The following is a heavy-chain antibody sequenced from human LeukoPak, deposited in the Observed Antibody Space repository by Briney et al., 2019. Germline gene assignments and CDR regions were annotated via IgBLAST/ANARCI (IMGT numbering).Heavy chain of an antibody. J-gene: IGHJ4*02. CDR1: GFTFSSYA. V-gene: IGHV3-23*01. CDR2: TVGSGPDT. Sequence: GGSLRLSCAASGFTFSSYAMSWVRQTPGKGLEWVSATVGSGPDTYHADSVKGRFTVSRDNSRNTLYLQMNSLRVEVTAVYYCTKAPLRSCTGAFCYPFDYWGQGTLVTVSS. CDR3: TKAPLRSCTGAFCYPFDY. D-gene: IGHD2-8*02.